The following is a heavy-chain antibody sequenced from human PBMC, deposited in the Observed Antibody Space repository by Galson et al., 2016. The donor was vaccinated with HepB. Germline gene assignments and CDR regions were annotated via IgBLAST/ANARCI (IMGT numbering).Heavy chain of an antibody. CDR2: INGDGSIT. CDR1: GVTFSSRW. CDR3: ATDWSYGLDV. J-gene: IGHJ6*02. D-gene: IGHD2-8*02. V-gene: IGHV3-74*03. Sequence: SLRLSCAASGVTFSSRWMHWVRQVPGQGLVWVSYINGDGSITTHADSVKGRFAISRDNAKNTLYLQMNSLSAEDTAVYYCATDWSYGLDVWGPGTTVTVSS.